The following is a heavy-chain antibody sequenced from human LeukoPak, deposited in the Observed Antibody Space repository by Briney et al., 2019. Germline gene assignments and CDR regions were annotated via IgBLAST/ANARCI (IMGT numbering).Heavy chain of an antibody. CDR2: ISYDGSNK. CDR3: ARESGLVEMATYFDY. CDR1: GFSFSNYG. D-gene: IGHD5-24*01. Sequence: GGSLRLSCAASGFSFSNYGMHWVRQAPGKGLEWVAVISYDGSNKYYADSVKGRFTISRDNSKNTLYLQMNSLRAEDTAVYYCARESGLVEMATYFDYWGQGTLVTVSS. J-gene: IGHJ4*02. V-gene: IGHV3-30*19.